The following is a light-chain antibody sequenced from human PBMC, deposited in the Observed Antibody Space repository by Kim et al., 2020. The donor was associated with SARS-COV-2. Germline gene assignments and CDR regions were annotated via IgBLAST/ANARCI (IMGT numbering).Light chain of an antibody. Sequence: DIQMTQSPSTLSASVGDRVTITCRASQSISSWLAWYQQKPGKAPKVLISKASTLESGVSSRFSGSGSGTEFTLTISSLQPDDFATYYCQQYTSWYTFGQGTKLDIK. CDR3: QQYTSWYT. J-gene: IGKJ2*01. CDR2: KAS. V-gene: IGKV1-5*03. CDR1: QSISSW.